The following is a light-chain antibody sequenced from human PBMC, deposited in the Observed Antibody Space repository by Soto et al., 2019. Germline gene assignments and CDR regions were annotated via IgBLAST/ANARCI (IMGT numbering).Light chain of an antibody. J-gene: IGLJ2*01. CDR3: CSYAGYSTPAL. CDR1: SSDVGRYNL. V-gene: IGLV2-23*01. CDR2: EGN. Sequence: QSVLTQPASVSGSPGQSITISCTGSSSDVGRYNLVSWYQQHPGKAPKVIIYEGNKRPSGVSTRFSGSKSGNTASLTISGLQAEDEGDYYCCSYAGYSTPALFGGGTKLTVL.